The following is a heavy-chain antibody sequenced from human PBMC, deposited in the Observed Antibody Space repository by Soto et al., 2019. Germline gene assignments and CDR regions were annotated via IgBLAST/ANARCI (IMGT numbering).Heavy chain of an antibody. CDR3: ARSPGWGTYYFDY. CDR2: ISYDGSNK. J-gene: IGHJ4*02. Sequence: QVQLVESGGGVVQPGRSLRLSCAASGFTFSSYAMHWVRQAPGKGLEWVAVISYDGSNKYYADSVKGRFTISRDNSKNTLYLQMNSLRAEDTAVYYCARSPGWGTYYFDYWGQGTLVTVSS. CDR1: GFTFSSYA. D-gene: IGHD1-1*01. V-gene: IGHV3-30-3*01.